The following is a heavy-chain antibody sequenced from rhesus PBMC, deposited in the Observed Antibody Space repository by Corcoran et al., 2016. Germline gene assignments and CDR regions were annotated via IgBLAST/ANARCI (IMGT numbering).Heavy chain of an antibody. V-gene: IGHV3-54*02. CDR3: VSVVVSATPLIDY. CDR1: GFTFSSYG. Sequence: EVQLVESGGGLVQPGGSLRLSCAASGFTFSSYGMHWVRQAPGKGLEWVVVISYDGSKKYYADSVKERFTISRDNSKNMRYLQMNNLKLEDTAVYYCVSVVVSATPLIDYWGQGVLVTVSS. CDR2: ISYDGSKK. D-gene: IGHD2-8*01. J-gene: IGHJ4*01.